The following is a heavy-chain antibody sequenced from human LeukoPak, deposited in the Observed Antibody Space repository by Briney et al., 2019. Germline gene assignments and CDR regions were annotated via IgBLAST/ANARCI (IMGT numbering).Heavy chain of an antibody. CDR1: GFTFSSYS. CDR2: ISSSSSTI. Sequence: GGSLRLSCAASGFTFSSYSMNWVRQAPGKGLEWVSYISSSSSTIYYADSVKGRFTISRDNAKNSLYLQMNSLRAEDTAVYYCASGRIAATFDYWGQGTLVTVSS. J-gene: IGHJ4*02. V-gene: IGHV3-48*04. CDR3: ASGRIAATFDY. D-gene: IGHD6-25*01.